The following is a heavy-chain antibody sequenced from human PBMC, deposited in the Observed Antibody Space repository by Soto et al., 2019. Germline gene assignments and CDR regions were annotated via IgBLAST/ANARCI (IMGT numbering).Heavy chain of an antibody. V-gene: IGHV3-33*06. D-gene: IGHD3-22*01. J-gene: IGHJ3*02. CDR2: IWNDGRNK. CDR3: VKPAESGGYDDRSGYYAFDI. CDR1: GFTFSSYC. Sequence: GGSLRLSCAASGFTFSSYCMHWVRQAPGKGLEWVAVIWNDGRNKDYADSVKGRFTISRDNSKNTLYLQMNRLRAEDKAVYYCVKPAESGGYDDRSGYYAFDIWGQGTMVTVSS.